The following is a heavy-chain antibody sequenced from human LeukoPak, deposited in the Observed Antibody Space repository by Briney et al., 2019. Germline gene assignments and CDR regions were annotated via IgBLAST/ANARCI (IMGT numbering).Heavy chain of an antibody. J-gene: IGHJ4*02. CDR3: ARDRIPISYSGYDSEYYFDY. V-gene: IGHV4-61*02. D-gene: IGHD5-12*01. Sequence: SQTLSLTCTVSGGSISSGSYYWSWIRQPAGKGLEWIGRIYTSGSTNYNPSLKSRVTISVDTSKNQFSLKLSSVTAADTAVYYCARDRIPISYSGYDSEYYFDYWGQGTLVTVSS. CDR2: IYTSGST. CDR1: GGSISSGSYY.